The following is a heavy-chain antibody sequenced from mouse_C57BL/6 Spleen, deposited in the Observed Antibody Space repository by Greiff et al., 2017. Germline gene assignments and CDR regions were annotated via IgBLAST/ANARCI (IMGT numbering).Heavy chain of an antibody. CDR2: INPNYGTT. CDR3: AREGLFITTVVAPSYFDY. D-gene: IGHD1-1*01. CDR1: GYSFPDYN. V-gene: IGHV1-39*01. J-gene: IGHJ2*01. Sequence: VQLQQSGPELVKPGASVKISCKASGYSFPDYNMNWVKQSNGKSLEWIGVINPNYGTTSYNQKFKGKATLTVDQSSSTAYMQLNSLTSEDSAVYYCAREGLFITTVVAPSYFDYWGQGTTLTVSS.